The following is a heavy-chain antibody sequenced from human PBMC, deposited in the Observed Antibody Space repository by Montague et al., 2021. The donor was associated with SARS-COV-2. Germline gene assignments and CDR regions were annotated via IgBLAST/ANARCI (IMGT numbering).Heavy chain of an antibody. Sequence: SETLSLTCTVSGGSISSSSYYWGLLRQPPGKGLEWIGSIYYSGSTYYTSSLKRRVTISVDTSKNQFSLKLSSATAADTAVYYCARQEPIVVVVAAARGEFDPWGQGTLVTVSS. CDR3: ARQEPIVVVVAAARGEFDP. D-gene: IGHD2-15*01. CDR2: IYYSGST. V-gene: IGHV4-39*01. J-gene: IGHJ5*02. CDR1: GGSISSSSYY.